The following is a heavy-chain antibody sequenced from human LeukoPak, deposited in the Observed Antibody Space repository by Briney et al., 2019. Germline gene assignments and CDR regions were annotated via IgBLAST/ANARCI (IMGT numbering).Heavy chain of an antibody. D-gene: IGHD3-16*02. V-gene: IGHV4-30-4*01. Sequence: PSETLSLTCTVSGGSISSGDYSWSWIRQPPGKGLEWIGYIYYSGSTYYNPSLKSRVTISVDTSKNQFSLKLSSVTAADTAVYYCARVPYYDYVWGSYRLVWFDPWGQGTLATVSS. J-gene: IGHJ5*02. CDR1: GGSISSGDYS. CDR3: ARVPYYDYVWGSYRLVWFDP. CDR2: IYYSGST.